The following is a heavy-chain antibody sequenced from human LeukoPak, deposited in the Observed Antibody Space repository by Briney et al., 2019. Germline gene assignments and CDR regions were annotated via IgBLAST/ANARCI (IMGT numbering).Heavy chain of an antibody. D-gene: IGHD7-27*01. J-gene: IGHJ4*02. Sequence: PGGSLRLSCAASGFTFSSYSMNWVRQAPGKGLEWVSSISSRSSYIYYADSVKGRFTISRDNAKNSLYLQMNSLRAEDTAVYYCARDNRLGGDYWGQGTLVTVSS. CDR3: ARDNRLGGDY. CDR2: ISSRSSYI. CDR1: GFTFSSYS. V-gene: IGHV3-21*01.